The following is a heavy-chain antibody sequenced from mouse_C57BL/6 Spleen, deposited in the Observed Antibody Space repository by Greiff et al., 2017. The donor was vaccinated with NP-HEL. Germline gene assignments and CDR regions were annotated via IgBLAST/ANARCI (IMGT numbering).Heavy chain of an antibody. V-gene: IGHV5-6*01. Sequence: EVQLVESGGDLVKPGGSLKLSCAASGFTFSSYGMSWVRQTPDKRLEWVATISSGGSYTYYPDSVKGRFTISRDNAKNTLYLQRSSLKSEDTAMYYCARLPDVFFDYWGQGTTLTVSS. CDR2: ISSGGSYT. CDR3: ARLPDVFFDY. J-gene: IGHJ2*01. CDR1: GFTFSSYG.